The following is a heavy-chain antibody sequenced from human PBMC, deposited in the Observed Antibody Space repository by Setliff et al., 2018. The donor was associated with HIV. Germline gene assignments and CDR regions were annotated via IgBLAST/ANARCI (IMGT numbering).Heavy chain of an antibody. J-gene: IGHJ4*01. CDR1: GVSFSSSSYY. V-gene: IGHV4-39*01. CDR2: FYYSGST. CDR3: ARHFRYPGIAVAGIDY. D-gene: IGHD6-19*01. Sequence: SETLSLTCTVSGVSFSSSSYYRGWIRQPPGKGLEWIGSFYYSGSTYYNPSLKSRVTISVDTSKNQFSLRLTSVTAADTAVYYCARHFRYPGIAVAGIDYWGQGTLVTVSS.